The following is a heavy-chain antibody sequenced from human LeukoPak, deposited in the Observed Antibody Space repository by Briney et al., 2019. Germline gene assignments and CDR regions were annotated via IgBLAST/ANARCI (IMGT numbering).Heavy chain of an antibody. CDR1: GFTFSNYA. Sequence: GGSLRLSCLPSGFTFSNYAMTWVRQAPGKGLEWVSSISGSGGTSYYADSVKGRFTISRDSAKNMLFLQMNRLRAEDTAVYYCAKSPYFYNSGRSVDVWGKGTTVTVSS. V-gene: IGHV3-23*01. D-gene: IGHD3-10*01. CDR2: ISGSGGTS. J-gene: IGHJ6*04. CDR3: AKSPYFYNSGRSVDV.